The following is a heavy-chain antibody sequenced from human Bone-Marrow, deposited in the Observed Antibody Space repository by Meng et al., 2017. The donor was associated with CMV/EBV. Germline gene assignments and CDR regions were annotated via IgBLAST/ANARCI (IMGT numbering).Heavy chain of an antibody. CDR2: ISTSSSYI. CDR3: AKDKVLGLFYYYYGMDV. J-gene: IGHJ6*01. V-gene: IGHV3-21*01. CDR1: GFSISSYC. Sequence: GESLKISCAASGFSISSYCMNWVRQSPEKGLEWVSSISTSSSYIFYADSVKGRFTISRDNSKNTLYLQMNSLRAEDTAVYYCAKDKVLGLFYYYYGMDVWGQGTTVTVSS. D-gene: IGHD4/OR15-4a*01.